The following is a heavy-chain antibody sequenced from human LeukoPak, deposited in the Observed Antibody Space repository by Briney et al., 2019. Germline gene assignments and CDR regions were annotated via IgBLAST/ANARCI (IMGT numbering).Heavy chain of an antibody. J-gene: IGHJ4*02. V-gene: IGHV3-53*01. CDR2: IYSGGST. CDR1: GFTVSSNY. Sequence: GGSLGLSCAASGFTVSSNYMSWVRQAPGKGLEWVSVIYSGGSTYYADSVKGRFTISRDNSKNTLYLQMNSLRAEDTAVYYCAREDRGYSYGFDYWGQGTLVTVSS. D-gene: IGHD5-18*01. CDR3: AREDRGYSYGFDY.